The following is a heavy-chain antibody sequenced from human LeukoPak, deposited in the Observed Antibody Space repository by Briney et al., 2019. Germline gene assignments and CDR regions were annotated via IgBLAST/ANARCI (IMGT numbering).Heavy chain of an antibody. CDR1: GGSISSGGYY. Sequence: PSQTLSLTCTVSGGSISSGGYYWSWIRQHPGKGLEWIGYIYYSGSTDYNPSLKSRVTISVNTSKNQFSLKLSSVTAADTAVYYCARVHYDSSGYNFDYWGQGTLVTVSS. CDR3: ARVHYDSSGYNFDY. CDR2: IYYSGST. J-gene: IGHJ4*02. D-gene: IGHD3-22*01. V-gene: IGHV4-31*03.